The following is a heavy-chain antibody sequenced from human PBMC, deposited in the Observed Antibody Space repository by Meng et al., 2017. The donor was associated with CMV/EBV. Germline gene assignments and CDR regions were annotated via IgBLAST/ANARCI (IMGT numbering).Heavy chain of an antibody. D-gene: IGHD3-10*01. Sequence: LQHGAGVKQPAASVKSRRMASGYTFTIYGNSWLRRAPGRKLEWMVWISDYNGTTNYEQKLLGRVTMTTDTSTSTAYMELRSLRSDDTAVYYCARAWVGEEYYFDYWGQGTLVTVSS. J-gene: IGHJ4*02. V-gene: IGHV1-18*01. CDR1: GYTFTIYG. CDR2: ISDYNGTT. CDR3: ARAWVGEEYYFDY.